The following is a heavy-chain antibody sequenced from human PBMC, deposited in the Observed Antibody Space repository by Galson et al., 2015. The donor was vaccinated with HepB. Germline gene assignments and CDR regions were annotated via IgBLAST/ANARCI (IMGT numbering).Heavy chain of an antibody. CDR2: ISTSGTKI. CDR1: GFIFRSYE. CDR3: AREWGEYGGYGAFDI. D-gene: IGHD5-12*01. V-gene: IGHV3-48*03. Sequence: SLRLSCAASGFIFRSYEMNWVRQAPGKGLEWASYISTSGTKIYYADSVKGRFTISRDNAKNALYLQMNSLRAEDTAIYYCAREWGEYGGYGAFDIWGQGTMVTVSS. J-gene: IGHJ3*02.